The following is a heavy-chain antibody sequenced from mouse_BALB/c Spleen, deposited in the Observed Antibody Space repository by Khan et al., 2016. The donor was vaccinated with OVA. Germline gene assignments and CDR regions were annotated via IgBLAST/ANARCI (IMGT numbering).Heavy chain of an antibody. CDR3: AKDKGGLLHDV. Sequence: EVQLVESGGGLVQPGGSLKLSCATSGFTFTDYYMSWVRQPPGKALEWLGFIRNKPNGYTTEYSASVKGRFTIYRSNSQSILHLQMNTLKAEDSANNDGAKDKGGLLHDVWGEGTTVTGSA. D-gene: IGHD2-3*01. CDR1: GFTFTDYY. CDR2: IRNKPNGYTT. V-gene: IGHV7-3*02. J-gene: IGHJ1*01.